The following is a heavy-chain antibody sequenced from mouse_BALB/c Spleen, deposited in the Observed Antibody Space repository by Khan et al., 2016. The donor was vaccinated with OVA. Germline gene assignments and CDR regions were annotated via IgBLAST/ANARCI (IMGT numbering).Heavy chain of an antibody. CDR1: GFSFSTYT. CDR2: ISSGSTYT. CDR3: TRDGNYAHWYFDV. Sequence: EVELVESGGGLVKPGGSLKLSCAASGFSFSTYTMSWVRQTPEKRLEWVATISSGSTYTYYPDSVRGRFTISRDNAKNILYLQMSSLKSEDTAMYYCTRDGNYAHWYFDVWGAGTTVTVSS. D-gene: IGHD2-1*01. J-gene: IGHJ1*01. V-gene: IGHV5-6-4*01.